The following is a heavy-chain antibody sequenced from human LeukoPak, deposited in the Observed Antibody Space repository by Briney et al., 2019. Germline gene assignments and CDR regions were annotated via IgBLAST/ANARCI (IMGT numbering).Heavy chain of an antibody. CDR3: ARRLEVVGATTV. V-gene: IGHV1-2*02. CDR1: GYTFTGYY. J-gene: IGHJ4*02. Sequence: ASVTVSCKASGYTFTGYYMHWVRQAPGQGLEWMGWINPNSGGTNYAQKFQGRVTMTRDTSISTAYMELSRLRSDDTAVYYCARRLEVVGATTVWGQGTLVTVSS. CDR2: INPNSGGT. D-gene: IGHD1-26*01.